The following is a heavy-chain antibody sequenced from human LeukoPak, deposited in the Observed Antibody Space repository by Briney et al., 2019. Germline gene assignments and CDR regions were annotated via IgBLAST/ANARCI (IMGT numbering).Heavy chain of an antibody. CDR2: INSVGSST. V-gene: IGHV3-74*01. D-gene: IGHD6-19*01. CDR3: ARDGYSSGWYYFDY. J-gene: IGHJ4*02. Sequence: PGGSLRLSCAASGFTCSSYWMHWVRQAPGKGLVWVSRINSVGSSTSYADSVKGRFTISRDNAKNTLYLQMNSLRAEDTAVYYCARDGYSSGWYYFDYWGQGTLLTVSS. CDR1: GFTCSSYW.